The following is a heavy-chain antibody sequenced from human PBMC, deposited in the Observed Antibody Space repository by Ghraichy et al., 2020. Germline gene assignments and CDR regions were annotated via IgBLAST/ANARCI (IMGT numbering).Heavy chain of an antibody. Sequence: GGSLRLSCAASGFPFSDYYMSWGRQAPGKGLEWVSCIDSSGRTISYADSVKGRFTVSRDNAKNSLYLQMNSLRADDTAVYYCARGRYFSYWGQGTLVTVSS. D-gene: IGHD6-19*01. CDR1: GFPFSDYY. CDR2: IDSSGRTI. V-gene: IGHV3-11*01. CDR3: ARGRYFSY. J-gene: IGHJ4*02.